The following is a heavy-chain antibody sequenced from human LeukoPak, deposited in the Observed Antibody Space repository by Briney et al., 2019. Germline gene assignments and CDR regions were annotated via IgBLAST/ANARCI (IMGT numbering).Heavy chain of an antibody. V-gene: IGHV1-18*01. CDR3: ASLVSAGGDFGAFDI. D-gene: IGHD2-21*01. Sequence: ASVKVSCKASGYTFTSYGISWVRQAPGQGLEWMGWISAYNGNTNYAQKLQGRVTMTTDTSTSTAYMELRSLRSDDTAVYYCASLVSAGGDFGAFDIWGQGTMVTVSS. J-gene: IGHJ3*02. CDR1: GYTFTSYG. CDR2: ISAYNGNT.